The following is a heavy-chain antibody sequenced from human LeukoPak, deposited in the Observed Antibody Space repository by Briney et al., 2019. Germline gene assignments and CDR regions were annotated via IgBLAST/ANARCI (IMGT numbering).Heavy chain of an antibody. CDR1: GFTFSSYS. CDR2: ISSSSSTI. D-gene: IGHD5-18*01. J-gene: IGHJ4*02. CDR3: AKTDTAMGPFDY. Sequence: GGSLRLSCAASGFTFSSYSINWVRQAPGKGLEWVSYISSSSSTIYYADSVKGRFTISRDNSKNTLYLQMNSLRAEDTAVYYCAKTDTAMGPFDYWGQGTLVTVSS. V-gene: IGHV3-48*01.